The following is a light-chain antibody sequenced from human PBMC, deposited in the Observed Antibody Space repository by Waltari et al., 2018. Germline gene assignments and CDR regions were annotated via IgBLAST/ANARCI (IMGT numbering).Light chain of an antibody. CDR2: VNSDGSQ. J-gene: IGLJ2*01. V-gene: IGLV4-69*01. CDR1: SGHSTYA. CDR3: QTWGTGIQV. Sequence: QLVLTQSPSASASLGASVKLTCTLSSGHSTYAIEWHQQQPEKGPRVLMKVNSDGSQNKGDGFPDRVPGSSTGAERYLPISSLQSEDEADDYCQTWGTGIQVFGGGTKLTVL.